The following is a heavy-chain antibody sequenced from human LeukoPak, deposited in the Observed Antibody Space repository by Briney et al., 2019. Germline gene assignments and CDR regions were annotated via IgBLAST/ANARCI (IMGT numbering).Heavy chain of an antibody. D-gene: IGHD5-18*01. CDR1: GFTFSSSY. Sequence: GGSLRLSCAASGFTFSSSYMNWVRQAPGKGLEWVSSISSSSSYIYYADSVKGRFTISRDDAKNSLYLQMNSLRAEDTAVYYCARRNSYGYGGYFDYWGQGTLVTVSS. V-gene: IGHV3-21*01. J-gene: IGHJ4*02. CDR2: ISSSSSYI. CDR3: ARRNSYGYGGYFDY.